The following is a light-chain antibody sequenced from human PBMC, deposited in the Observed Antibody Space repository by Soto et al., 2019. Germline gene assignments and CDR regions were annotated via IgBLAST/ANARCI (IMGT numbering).Light chain of an antibody. CDR3: SSYTTISTYV. J-gene: IGLJ1*01. CDR1: SSDVGGYNY. CDR2: DVR. V-gene: IGLV2-14*01. Sequence: QAVVTQAASVSGSPGQSITISCTGTSSDVGGYNYVSWYQQHPGKAPKLMIYDVRNRPSGVSNRFSGSKSVNTASLTISGLQAEDEADYYCSSYTTISTYVFGTGTKLTVL.